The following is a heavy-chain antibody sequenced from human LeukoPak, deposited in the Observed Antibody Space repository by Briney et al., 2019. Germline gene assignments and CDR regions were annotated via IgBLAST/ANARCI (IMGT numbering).Heavy chain of an antibody. Sequence: GGSLRLSCAASGFTFSNYNMNWVRQAPGKGLEWVAVISYDGSNKYYADSVKGRFTISRDNSKNTLYLQMNSLRAEDTAVYYCAESRDGYVLDYWGQGTLVTVSS. CDR3: AESRDGYVLDY. V-gene: IGHV3-30*18. J-gene: IGHJ4*02. CDR2: ISYDGSNK. CDR1: GFTFSNYN. D-gene: IGHD5-24*01.